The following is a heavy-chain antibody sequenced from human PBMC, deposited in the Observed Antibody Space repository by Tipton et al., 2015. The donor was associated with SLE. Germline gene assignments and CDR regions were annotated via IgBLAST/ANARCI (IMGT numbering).Heavy chain of an antibody. J-gene: IGHJ4*02. D-gene: IGHD1-26*01. CDR3: ARGSRVEEELDY. V-gene: IGHV4-31*03. CDR1: GGSISRIGYY. CDR2: IYHTGST. Sequence: TLSLTCTVSGGSISRIGYYWSWIRQHPGKGLEWIGYIYHTGSTYYNPSLESRLTISIDTSKNQFSLRLTSMTPADTAVYYCARGSRVEEELDYLGQGTLVPASS.